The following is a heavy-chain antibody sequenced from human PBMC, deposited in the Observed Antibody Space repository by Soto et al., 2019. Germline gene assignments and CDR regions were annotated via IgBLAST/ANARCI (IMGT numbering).Heavy chain of an antibody. D-gene: IGHD6-13*01. J-gene: IGHJ6*02. V-gene: IGHV3-23*01. CDR1: GFTFSSYA. Sequence: LRLSCAASGFTFSSYAMSWVRQAPGKGLEWVSAISGSGGSTYYADSVKGRFTISRDNSKNTLYLQMNSLRAEDTAVYYCAKDLDSSSRFYYYYGMDVWGQGTTVTVSS. CDR3: AKDLDSSSRFYYYYGMDV. CDR2: ISGSGGST.